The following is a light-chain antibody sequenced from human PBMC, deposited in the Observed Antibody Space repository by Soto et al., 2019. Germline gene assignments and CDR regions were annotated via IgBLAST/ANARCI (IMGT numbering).Light chain of an antibody. Sequence: EIVLTQSPATLSLSPGEGATLSCRASQSVSSYLAWYQQKPGQAPRLLIYDASNRATGIPARFSGSGSGTDVTLIISSLEPEDFAVYYCQQRSNWPVTFGLGTKVEV. CDR3: QQRSNWPVT. CDR1: QSVSSY. CDR2: DAS. V-gene: IGKV3-11*01. J-gene: IGKJ1*01.